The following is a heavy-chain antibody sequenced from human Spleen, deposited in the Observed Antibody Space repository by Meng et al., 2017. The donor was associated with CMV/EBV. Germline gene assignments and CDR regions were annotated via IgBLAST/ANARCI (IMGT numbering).Heavy chain of an antibody. Sequence: SETLSLTCSVSGGSISRSDYPWGWIRQPPGKGLEWIGSVYYSGSTYYNPSLNSRATISIDTSKRQFSLKLRSVTAADTAVYYCAREPIGYCSSTSCYNWFDPWGQGTLVTVSS. CDR3: AREPIGYCSSTSCYNWFDP. J-gene: IGHJ5*02. CDR2: VYYSGST. V-gene: IGHV4-39*07. CDR1: GGSISRSDYP. D-gene: IGHD2-2*01.